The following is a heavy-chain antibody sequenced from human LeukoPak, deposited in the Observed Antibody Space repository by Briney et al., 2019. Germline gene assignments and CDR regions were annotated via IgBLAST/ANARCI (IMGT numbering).Heavy chain of an antibody. D-gene: IGHD3-9*01. CDR3: TKDLGTEYNIFDY. J-gene: IGHJ4*02. CDR1: EFTFSAYA. Sequence: GGSLRLSCATSEFTFSAYAMHWVRQAPGRGLEWVAFVRYGGNIKYYADSVKGRFTISSDNSKNTLYLQMNSLRPEDTAVYYCTKDLGTEYNIFDYWGQGTLVTVSS. CDR2: VRYGGNIK. V-gene: IGHV3-30*02.